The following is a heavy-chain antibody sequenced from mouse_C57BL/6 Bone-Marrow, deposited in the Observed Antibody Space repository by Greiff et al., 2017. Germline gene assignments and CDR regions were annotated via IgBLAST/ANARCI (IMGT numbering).Heavy chain of an antibody. CDR2: ISGGGGNT. J-gene: IGHJ3*01. Sequence: EVHLVESGGGLVKPGGSLKLSCAASGFTFSSYTMSWVRQTPEKRLEWVATISGGGGNTYYPDSVKGRFTISRDNAKNTLYLQMSSLRSEDTALYYCASCNYGFAYWGQGTLVTVSA. D-gene: IGHD2-1*01. CDR1: GFTFSSYT. CDR3: ASCNYGFAY. V-gene: IGHV5-9*01.